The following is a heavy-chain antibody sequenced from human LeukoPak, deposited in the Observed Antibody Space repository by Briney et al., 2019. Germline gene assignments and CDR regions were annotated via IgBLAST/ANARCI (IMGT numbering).Heavy chain of an antibody. CDR1: GYTFTSYY. CDR2: INPSGGTT. V-gene: IGHV1-46*01. D-gene: IGHD4-17*01. J-gene: IGHJ5*02. CDR3: ARDGYGDYNWFDP. Sequence: ASVKVSCKASGYTFTSYYMHWVRQAPGQGLEWMGLINPSGGTTIYAQKFQGRVTMTRDTSTSTVYMELSSLRSDDTAVYYCARDGYGDYNWFDPWGQGTLVTVSS.